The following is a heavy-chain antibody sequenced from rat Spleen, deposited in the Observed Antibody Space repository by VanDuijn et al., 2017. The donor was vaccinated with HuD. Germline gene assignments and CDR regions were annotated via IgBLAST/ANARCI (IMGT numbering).Heavy chain of an antibody. CDR1: GFTFNNYW. J-gene: IGHJ2*01. V-gene: IGHV5-31*01. CDR2: ITNASGRS. Sequence: EVQLVASGGGLVQPGGSLKLSCVASGFTFNNYWMSWIRQAPGKGLEWVASITNASGRSYYPDSVKGIFTISRDTAQNTLYLQLDSLRSEDTATYYGTTDTFYDVAYYPGGFVYWGQGVMVAVAS. D-gene: IGHD1-12*02. CDR3: TTDTFYDVAYYPGGFVY.